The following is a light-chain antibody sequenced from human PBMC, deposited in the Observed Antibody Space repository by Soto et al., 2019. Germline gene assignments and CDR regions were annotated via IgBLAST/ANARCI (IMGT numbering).Light chain of an antibody. CDR2: GAS. J-gene: IGKJ5*01. CDR1: QSVYNN. CDR3: QQYNNWPAIT. Sequence: EIVLTQSPGTLSLSPGERATLSCRASQSVYNNYIAWYQQKPGQAPRTVIYGASIRATGIPDRFSGSGSGTEFTLTISSLQSEDFAVYYCQQYNNWPAITFGQGTRLEIK. V-gene: IGKV3D-15*01.